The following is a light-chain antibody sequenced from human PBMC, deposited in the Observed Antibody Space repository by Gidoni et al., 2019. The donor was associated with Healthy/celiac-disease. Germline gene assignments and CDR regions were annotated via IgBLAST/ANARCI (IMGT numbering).Light chain of an antibody. V-gene: IGKV4-1*01. CDR3: QQYYSTPPL. CDR1: QSVLYSSNNKNY. Sequence: GSLGERATINCKSSQSVLYSSNNKNYLAWYQQKPGQPPKLLIYWASTRESGVPDRFSGSGSGTDFTLTISSLQAEDVAVYYCQQYYSTPPLFGQGTKLEIK. J-gene: IGKJ2*01. CDR2: WAS.